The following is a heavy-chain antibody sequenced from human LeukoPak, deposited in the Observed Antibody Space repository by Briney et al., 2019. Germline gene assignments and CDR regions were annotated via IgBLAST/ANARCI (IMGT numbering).Heavy chain of an antibody. CDR1: GGSISSSDDY. Sequence: SETLSLTCTVSGGSISSSDDYWGWIRQPPGKGLEWIGSIYFTGSTYYNAALKRRVSMSLDTSKKQLYLKLTSVTAADTAVYYCARLPQGSISWSQFDPWGQGTLVTVSS. V-gene: IGHV4-39*01. CDR2: IYFTGST. J-gene: IGHJ5*02. D-gene: IGHD1-26*01. CDR3: ARLPQGSISWSQFDP.